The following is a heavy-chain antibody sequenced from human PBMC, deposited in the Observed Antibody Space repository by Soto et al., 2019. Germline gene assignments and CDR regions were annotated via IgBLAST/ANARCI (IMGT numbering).Heavy chain of an antibody. D-gene: IGHD2-8*01. V-gene: IGHV3-30*18. CDR2: ISYDGSDE. CDR3: AKSPMELMVYGPYDY. J-gene: IGHJ4*02. Sequence: GGSLRLSCAASGFTFSSYAMSWVRQAPGKGLEWVAVISYDGSDEYYADSVKGRFTIFRDSSKNTLYLQMNSLRAEDTAVYYCAKSPMELMVYGPYDYWGQGTLVTVSS. CDR1: GFTFSSYA.